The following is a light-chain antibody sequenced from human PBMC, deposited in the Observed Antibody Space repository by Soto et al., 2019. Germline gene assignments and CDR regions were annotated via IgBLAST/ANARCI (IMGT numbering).Light chain of an antibody. CDR3: SSFTRSTTYV. CDR1: SSDIGYYNY. V-gene: IGLV2-14*01. J-gene: IGLJ1*01. Sequence: QSVLTQPASMSGSPGQSITISCTGTSSDIGYYNYVSWYQQHPGKAPKLMIYEVSYRPSGVSNRFSGSKSGNTASLTISGLQAEDGADYYCSSFTRSTTYVFGTGTKLTVL. CDR2: EVS.